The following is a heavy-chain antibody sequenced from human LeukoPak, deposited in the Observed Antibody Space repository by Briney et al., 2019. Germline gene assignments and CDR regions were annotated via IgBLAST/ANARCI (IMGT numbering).Heavy chain of an antibody. D-gene: IGHD7-27*01. CDR3: ASGLGTFDY. J-gene: IGHJ4*02. Sequence: GGSLRLSCAASGFTFSRYNMNWVRQAPGKGLEWVSYISSGSSTIYYADSVKGRLTISRDNARNSLYLQMNSLRDEDTAVYYCASGLGTFDYWGQGTLVTASS. CDR1: GFTFSRYN. CDR2: ISSGSSTI. V-gene: IGHV3-48*02.